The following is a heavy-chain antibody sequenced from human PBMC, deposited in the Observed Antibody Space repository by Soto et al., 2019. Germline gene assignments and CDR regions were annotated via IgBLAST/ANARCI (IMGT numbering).Heavy chain of an antibody. CDR2: IYWDDDK. J-gene: IGHJ4*02. Sequence: QITLKESGPTLVKPTQTLTLTCTFSGFSLSTSGVGVGWIRQPPGKALEWLALIYWDDDKRYSPSLKSRLTITKDTSKSQVVLTMTNMDPVDTATYYCAHSLSGYYLFNFDYWGQGTLVTVSS. V-gene: IGHV2-5*02. CDR3: AHSLSGYYLFNFDY. D-gene: IGHD3-22*01. CDR1: GFSLSTSGVG.